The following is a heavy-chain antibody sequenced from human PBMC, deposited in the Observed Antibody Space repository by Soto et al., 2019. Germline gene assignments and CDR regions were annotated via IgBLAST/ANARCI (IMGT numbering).Heavy chain of an antibody. J-gene: IGHJ5*02. Sequence: QVQLVQSGAEVKKPGSSVKVSCKASGGTFSSYAISWVRQAPGQGLEWMGGIIPIFGTANYAQKFQGRVTITADESTSTAYMELSSLRSEDTDVYYCALHTSGAAAGTWWFDPWGQGTLVTVSS. CDR3: ALHTSGAAAGTWWFDP. D-gene: IGHD6-13*01. CDR1: GGTFSSYA. V-gene: IGHV1-69*12. CDR2: IIPIFGTA.